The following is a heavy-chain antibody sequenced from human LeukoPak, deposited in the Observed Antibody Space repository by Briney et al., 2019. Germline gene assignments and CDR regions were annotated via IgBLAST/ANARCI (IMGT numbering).Heavy chain of an antibody. CDR3: ARSGIAAANEDYYYMDV. CDR2: IYSGGST. CDR1: GFTVSSNY. V-gene: IGHV3-53*01. Sequence: GGSLRLSCAASGFTVSSNYMSWVRQAPGKGLEWVSIIYSGGSTFYADSVKGRFTISRDNSKNTLYLQMNSLRAEDTAVYYCARSGIAAANEDYYYMDVWGKGTTVTISS. D-gene: IGHD6-25*01. J-gene: IGHJ6*03.